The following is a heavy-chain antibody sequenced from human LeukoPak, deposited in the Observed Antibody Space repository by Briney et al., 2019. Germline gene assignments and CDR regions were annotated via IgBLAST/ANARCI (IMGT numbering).Heavy chain of an antibody. V-gene: IGHV4-39*01. D-gene: IGHD3-10*01. CDR1: GGSITSTLYY. CDR2: MDYSGST. Sequence: SGTLSLTCTVSGGSITSTLYYWGWIRQPPGKGLEWIGSMDYSGSTYYNPSLKSRVTIFVHTSKNQFSLKLTSVTAADTAMYYCARQSWQYYGPPYNWFDPWGQGILLTVSS. J-gene: IGHJ5*02. CDR3: ARQSWQYYGPPYNWFDP.